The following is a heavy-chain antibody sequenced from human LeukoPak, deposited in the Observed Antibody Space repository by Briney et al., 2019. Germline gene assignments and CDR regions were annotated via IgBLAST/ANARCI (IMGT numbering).Heavy chain of an antibody. V-gene: IGHV3-21*01. J-gene: IGHJ6*02. D-gene: IGHD2-2*01. CDR2: ISSSSSYI. CDR3: ARQIRAYCSSTSCLYDYYYAMDV. CDR1: GFTFSSYS. Sequence: PGGSLRLSCAASGFTFSSYSMNWVRQAPGKGLEWVSSISSSSSYIYYADSVKGRFTISRDNAKNSLYLQMNSLRAEDTAVYYCARQIRAYCSSTSCLYDYYYAMDVWGQGITVTVSS.